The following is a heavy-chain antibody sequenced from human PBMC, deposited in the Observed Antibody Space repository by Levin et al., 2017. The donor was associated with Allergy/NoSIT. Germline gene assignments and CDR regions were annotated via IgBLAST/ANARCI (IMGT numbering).Heavy chain of an antibody. Sequence: GGSLRLSCAASGFSVSSNYMNWVRQAPGKGLEWVSVIYSGGFTYYADSVKGRFTISRDNSKNTLYLQMNSLRAEDTAVYYCAREFEGFDYWGQGTLVTVSP. CDR3: AREFEGFDY. J-gene: IGHJ4*02. CDR2: IYSGGFT. CDR1: GFSVSSNY. V-gene: IGHV3-53*01. D-gene: IGHD3-16*01.